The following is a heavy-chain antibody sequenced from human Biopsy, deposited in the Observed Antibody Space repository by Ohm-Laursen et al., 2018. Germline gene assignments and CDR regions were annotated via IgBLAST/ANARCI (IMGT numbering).Heavy chain of an antibody. J-gene: IGHJ4*02. CDR2: KFYRGTT. Sequence: GTLSLTCTVSGDSVSNNFWTWIRQLPGKTLEWIAYKFYRGTTAYNPSLKGRVIVSVDPPKSQISLKLTSVTASDTAIYYCARLTRRGNIIFFDYWGQGTLVAVSS. CDR3: ARLTRRGNIIFFDY. V-gene: IGHV4-59*08. D-gene: IGHD1-26*01. CDR1: GDSVSNNF.